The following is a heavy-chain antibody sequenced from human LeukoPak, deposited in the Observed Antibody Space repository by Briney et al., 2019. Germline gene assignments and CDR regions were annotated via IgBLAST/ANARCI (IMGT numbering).Heavy chain of an antibody. Sequence: SETLSLTCVVSGASISNFNWWSWVRQPPGKGLEWIGEIYHSGSTNYNPSLKSRVTISVDTSKNQFSLKLSSVTAADTAVYYCARIPLNPVVVAAPRRRYYYMDVWGKGTTVTISS. D-gene: IGHD2-15*01. V-gene: IGHV4-4*02. CDR3: ARIPLNPVVVAAPRRRYYYMDV. CDR1: GASISNFNW. CDR2: IYHSGST. J-gene: IGHJ6*03.